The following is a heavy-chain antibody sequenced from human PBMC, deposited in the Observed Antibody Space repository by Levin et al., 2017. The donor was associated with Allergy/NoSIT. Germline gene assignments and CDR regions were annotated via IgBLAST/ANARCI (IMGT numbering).Heavy chain of an antibody. J-gene: IGHJ4*02. CDR2: ISGSGGST. D-gene: IGHD3-3*01. V-gene: IGHV3-23*01. Sequence: SLLLSFSSSFFPFLSYAMSWVRQAPGKGLEWVSAISGSGGSTYYADSVKGRFTISRDNSKNTLYLQMNSLRAEDTAVYYCAKATGAMDYDFWSGYYDDFDYWGQGTLVTVSS. CDR3: AKATGAMDYDFWSGYYDDFDY. CDR1: FFPFLSYA.